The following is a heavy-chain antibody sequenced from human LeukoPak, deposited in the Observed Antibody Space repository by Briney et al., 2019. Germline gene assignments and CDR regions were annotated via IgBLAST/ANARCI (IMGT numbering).Heavy chain of an antibody. V-gene: IGHV4-59*08. Sequence: SETLSLTCTVSGGSISSYYRSWIRQPPGKGLEWIGYIYYSGSTNYNPSLKSRVTISVDTSKNQFSLKLSSVTAADTAVYYCARLRIAAATDAFDIWGQGTMVTVSS. CDR1: GGSISSYY. D-gene: IGHD6-13*01. J-gene: IGHJ3*02. CDR3: ARLRIAAATDAFDI. CDR2: IYYSGST.